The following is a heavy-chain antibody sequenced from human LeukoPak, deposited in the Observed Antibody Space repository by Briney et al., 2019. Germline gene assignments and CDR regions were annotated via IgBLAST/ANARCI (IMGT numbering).Heavy chain of an antibody. CDR3: AVGYCSSTSCSSDPIDY. Sequence: GGSLRLSCAASGFTFSSYSMNWVRQAPGKGLEWVSYISSSSSTIYYADSVKGRFTISRDNAKNSLYLQMNSLRAEDTAVYHCAVGYCSSTSCSSDPIDYWGQGTLVTVSS. D-gene: IGHD2-2*01. CDR1: GFTFSSYS. J-gene: IGHJ4*02. CDR2: ISSSSSTI. V-gene: IGHV3-48*01.